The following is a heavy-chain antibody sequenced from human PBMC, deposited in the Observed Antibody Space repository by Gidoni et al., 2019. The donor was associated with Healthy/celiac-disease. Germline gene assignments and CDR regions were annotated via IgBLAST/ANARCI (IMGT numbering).Heavy chain of an antibody. D-gene: IGHD3-10*01. CDR3: ARVNYYGSGSQSY. Sequence: EVQLVETGGGLIQPGGSLRLSCAASGLPVTSNYMRWVRQAPGKGLVWVSILYSGCSTYYADSVKGRFTISRDNSKNTLYLQMNSLRAEDTAVYYCARVNYYGSGSQSYWGQGTLVTVSS. CDR2: LYSGCST. V-gene: IGHV3-53*02. CDR1: GLPVTSNY. J-gene: IGHJ4*02.